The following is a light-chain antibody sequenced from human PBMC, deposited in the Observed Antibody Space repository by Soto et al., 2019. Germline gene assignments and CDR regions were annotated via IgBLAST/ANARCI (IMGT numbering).Light chain of an antibody. CDR3: QKYTNVPT. J-gene: IGKJ4*01. Sequence: DIQMTQSPSSLSASVGDRVTITCRASQGISNYLAWYKQIPGKVPKLLISAASTLQSGVPSRFSGSGSGTDFTLTISGLQPEDVATYYCQKYTNVPTFGGGTKVEIK. CDR2: AAS. V-gene: IGKV1-27*01. CDR1: QGISNY.